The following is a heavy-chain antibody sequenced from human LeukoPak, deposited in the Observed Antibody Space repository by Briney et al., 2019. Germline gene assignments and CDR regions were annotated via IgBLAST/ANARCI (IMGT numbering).Heavy chain of an antibody. J-gene: IGHJ4*02. CDR1: AFTLSNYA. D-gene: IGHD4-23*01. V-gene: IGHV3-48*04. Sequence: PGGSLRLSCAGSAFTLSNYAINWVRQAPGKGPEWLSYISSSGSTILYADSVKGRFTVSRDNAKNSLYLQMNSLRAEDTAVYYCARAKISGGGPTRYYFDYWGQGTLVTVSS. CDR3: ARAKISGGGPTRYYFDY. CDR2: ISSSGSTI.